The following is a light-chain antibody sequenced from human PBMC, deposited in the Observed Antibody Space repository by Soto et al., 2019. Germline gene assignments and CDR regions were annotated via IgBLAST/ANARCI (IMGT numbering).Light chain of an antibody. Sequence: IGMRKSPARVSVCQEEGGTRSCRASENVGTNLAWYQQKPGQAPRLLIYGSSTRATGIPATFSGSGSGTEFTLTISSLQSEEFSICYCHQYNIYCLSFRRATNVTF. CDR3: HQYNIYCLSFRRATNVT. CDR1: ENVGTN. CDR2: GSS. J-gene: IGKJ5*01. V-gene: IGKV3D-15*01.